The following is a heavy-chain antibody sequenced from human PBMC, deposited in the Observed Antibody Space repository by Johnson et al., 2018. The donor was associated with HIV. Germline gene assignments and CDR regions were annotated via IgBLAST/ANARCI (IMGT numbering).Heavy chain of an antibody. V-gene: IGHV3-20*04. D-gene: IGHD2-15*01. Sequence: VQLVESGGGLIQPGGSLRLSCAASGFTFDDYGMSWVRQAPGKGLEWVSGIRWKSGNTGYADSVKGRFTISRDNSKNTLYLQMNSLRAEDTAVYYCAKEGRGGAFDIWGQGTMVTVSS. CDR3: AKEGRGGAFDI. CDR2: IRWKSGNT. J-gene: IGHJ3*02. CDR1: GFTFDDYG.